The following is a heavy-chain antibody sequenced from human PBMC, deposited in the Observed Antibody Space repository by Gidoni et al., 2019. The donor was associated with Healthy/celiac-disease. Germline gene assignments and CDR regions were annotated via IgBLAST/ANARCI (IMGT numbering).Heavy chain of an antibody. V-gene: IGHV1-69*02. CDR2: IIPILGIA. CDR1: GGTFSSYT. CDR3: ARGGGYCSGGSCYGVDYFDY. J-gene: IGHJ4*02. Sequence: QVQLVQSGAEVKKPGSSVKVSCKASGGTFSSYTISWVRQAPGPGLEWMGRIIPILGIANYAQKFQGRVTITADKSTSTAYMELSSLRSEDTAVYYCARGGGYCSGGSCYGVDYFDYWGQGTLVTVSS. D-gene: IGHD2-15*01.